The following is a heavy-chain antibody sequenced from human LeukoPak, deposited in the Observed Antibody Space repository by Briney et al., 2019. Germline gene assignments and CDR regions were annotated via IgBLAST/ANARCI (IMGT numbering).Heavy chain of an antibody. D-gene: IGHD6-19*01. CDR3: ARDSQWLVQQEYFQH. Sequence: GRSLRLSCVASGFTFSSYAMHWVRQAPGKGLEWVAVISYDGSNKYYADSVKGRFTISRDNSKNTLYLQMNSLRAEDTAVYYCARDSQWLVQQEYFQHWGQGTLVTVSS. J-gene: IGHJ1*01. CDR1: GFTFSSYA. CDR2: ISYDGSNK. V-gene: IGHV3-30-3*01.